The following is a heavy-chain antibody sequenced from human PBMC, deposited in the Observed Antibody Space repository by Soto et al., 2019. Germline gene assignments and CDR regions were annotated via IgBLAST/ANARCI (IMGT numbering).Heavy chain of an antibody. V-gene: IGHV3-15*01. D-gene: IGHD3-3*01. Sequence: GVPIRLCWAASGGTFVNVGGRWISKAKGKGLEWVGRIKSKTDGGTTDYAAPVKGRFTISRDDSKNTLYLQMNSLKTEDTAVYYCTTDQDAYYDFWSGPPDYYYYGMDVWGQGTTVTVSS. CDR2: IKSKTDGGTT. J-gene: IGHJ6*02. CDR3: TTDQDAYYDFWSGPPDYYYYGMDV. CDR1: GGTFVNVG.